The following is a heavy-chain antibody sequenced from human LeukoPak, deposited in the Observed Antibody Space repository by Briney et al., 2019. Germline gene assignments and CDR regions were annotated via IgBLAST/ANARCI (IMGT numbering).Heavy chain of an antibody. CDR2: INPNSGGT. D-gene: IGHD1-26*01. CDR3: ASGDLGYSGSY. Sequence: AASVTVSFKASGYIFIVYYMHWVRQAPGQGLEWMGWINPNSGGTKYAQKFQGRVTMTRDTSISTAYMELSRLRSDDTAVYYCASGDLGYSGSYWGQGTLVTVSS. V-gene: IGHV1-2*02. CDR1: GYIFIVYY. J-gene: IGHJ4*02.